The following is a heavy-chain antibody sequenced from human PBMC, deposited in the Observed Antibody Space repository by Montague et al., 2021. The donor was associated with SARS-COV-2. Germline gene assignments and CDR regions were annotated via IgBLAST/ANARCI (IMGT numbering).Heavy chain of an antibody. J-gene: IGHJ5*02. D-gene: IGHD6-13*01. CDR2: IYYSGST. CDR1: GGSISSSSYY. V-gene: IGHV4-39*01. CDR3: AGWGVRYSSSWYSYWFDP. Sequence: SETLSLTCTVSGGSISSSSYYWGWIRQPPGKGLEWIGSIYYSGSTYYNPSLKSRVTISVDTSKNQFSLKLSSVTAADTAVYYCAGWGVRYSSSWYSYWFDPWGQGTLVTVSS.